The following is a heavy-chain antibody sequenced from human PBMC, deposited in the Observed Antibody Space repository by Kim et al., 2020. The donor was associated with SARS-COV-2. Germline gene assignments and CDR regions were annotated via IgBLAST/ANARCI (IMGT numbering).Heavy chain of an antibody. CDR3: ASGEGYNYGHMGY. J-gene: IGHJ4*02. V-gene: IGHV3-64*01. D-gene: IGHD5-18*01. Sequence: YANSVKGRFTISRDNSKNTLYLQMGSLRPEDMAVYYCASGEGYNYGHMGYWGQGTLVTVSS.